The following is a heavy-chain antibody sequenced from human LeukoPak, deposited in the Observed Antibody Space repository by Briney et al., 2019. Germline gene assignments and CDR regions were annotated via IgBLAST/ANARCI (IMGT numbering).Heavy chain of an antibody. CDR1: GGSINNYY. Sequence: SETLSLTCTVSGGSINNYYWSWIRQPPGKGLEWIGYISYSGSTYYNPSLKSRVTISVDTSKNQFSLKLSSVTAADTAVYYCARHPLAMDRDGYLYYFDYWGQGTLVTVSS. J-gene: IGHJ4*02. CDR2: ISYSGST. V-gene: IGHV4-59*08. CDR3: ARHPLAMDRDGYLYYFDY. D-gene: IGHD5-24*01.